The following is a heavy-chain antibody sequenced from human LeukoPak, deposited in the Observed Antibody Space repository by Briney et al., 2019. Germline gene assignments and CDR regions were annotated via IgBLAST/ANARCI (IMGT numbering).Heavy chain of an antibody. J-gene: IGHJ4*02. CDR2: INPSGGST. Sequence: ASVKVSRKASGYTFTSYYMHWVRQAPGQGLEWMGIINPSGGSTSYAQKFQGRVTMTRDTSTSTVYMELSSLRSEDTAVYYCARAVAAAGDDYWGQGTLVTVSS. CDR1: GYTFTSYY. V-gene: IGHV1-46*01. CDR3: ARAVAAAGDDY. D-gene: IGHD6-13*01.